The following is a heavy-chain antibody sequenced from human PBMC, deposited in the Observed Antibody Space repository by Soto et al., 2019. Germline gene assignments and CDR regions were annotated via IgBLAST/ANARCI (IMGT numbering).Heavy chain of an antibody. CDR3: ARGDVNWFDP. CDR2: INPKSGVT. J-gene: IGHJ5*02. Sequence: EASVKVSFKASGYSFIGYYMHWLRQAPGQGLEWMGWINPKSGVTNYAQKFQGRVTMTRDTSITTAYMELSSLRSDDTAVYYCARGDVNWFDPWGQGTLVTAPQ. V-gene: IGHV1-2*02. CDR1: GYSFIGYY. D-gene: IGHD2-21*02.